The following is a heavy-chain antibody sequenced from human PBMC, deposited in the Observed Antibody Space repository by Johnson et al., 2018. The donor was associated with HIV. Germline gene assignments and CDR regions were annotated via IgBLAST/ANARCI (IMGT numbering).Heavy chain of an antibody. CDR3: RVVGDAFDI. Sequence: QEQLVESGGGVVQPGRSLRLSCAASGFTFSSYAMHWVRQAPGKGLEWVAVISYDGSNKYYADSVKGRFTISRDNSKNTLYLQMNSLRVEDTAVYYVRVVGDAFDIWGQGTMVTVSS. J-gene: IGHJ3*02. CDR1: GFTFSSYA. D-gene: IGHD2-15*01. V-gene: IGHV3-30*04. CDR2: ISYDGSNK.